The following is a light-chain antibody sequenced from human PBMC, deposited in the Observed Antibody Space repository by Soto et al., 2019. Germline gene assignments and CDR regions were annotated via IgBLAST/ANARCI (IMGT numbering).Light chain of an antibody. CDR3: QQYGSSSWT. Sequence: EKGLTQSPGNHYQYPGERATLSCRASQSVSSSYLAWYQQKPAQAPRLLIYGTSSRATAIPDRFSGSGSGTDFTLTIIRLEPEDSAVYYCQQYGSSSWTFGQGTKV. V-gene: IGKV3-20*01. CDR2: GTS. J-gene: IGKJ1*01. CDR1: QSVSSSY.